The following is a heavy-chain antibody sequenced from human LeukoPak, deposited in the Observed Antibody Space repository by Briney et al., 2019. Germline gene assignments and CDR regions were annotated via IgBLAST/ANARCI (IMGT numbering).Heavy chain of an antibody. CDR3: AKVDRYYYDSSGYSDY. Sequence: GGSLRLSCAASGFTFSSYAMSWVRQAPGKGLEWVSAISGSGGSTYYADSVKGRFTISRDNAKNTLYLQMNSLRAEDTAVYYCAKVDRYYYDSSGYSDYWGQGTLVTVSS. J-gene: IGHJ4*02. CDR1: GFTFSSYA. D-gene: IGHD3-22*01. V-gene: IGHV3-23*01. CDR2: ISGSGGST.